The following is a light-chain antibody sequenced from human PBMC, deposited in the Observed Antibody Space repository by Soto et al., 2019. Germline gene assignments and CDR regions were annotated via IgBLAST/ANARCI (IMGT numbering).Light chain of an antibody. CDR1: SSDVGSYNL. CDR3: CSYAGSSTWV. CDR2: EVS. V-gene: IGLV2-23*02. J-gene: IGLJ3*02. Sequence: QSALTQPASVSGSPGQSITISCTGTSSDVGSYNLVSWYQQHPGKAPKLMIYEVSKRPSGVSNRFSGSKSGNTASLTISGIQAEYEADYYCCSYAGSSTWVFGGGTKLTVL.